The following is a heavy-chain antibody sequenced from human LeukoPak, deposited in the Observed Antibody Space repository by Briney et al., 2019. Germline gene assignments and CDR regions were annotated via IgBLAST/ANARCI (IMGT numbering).Heavy chain of an antibody. V-gene: IGHV4-59*08. D-gene: IGHD2-15*01. CDR2: IYYSGST. Sequence: SETLSLACTVSGGSISSYYWSWIRQPPGKGLEGIGYIYYSGSTNYNPSLKSRVTISVDTSKNQFSLKLSSVTAADTAVYYCARGGSCYSGLCWFDPWGQGTLVTVSS. J-gene: IGHJ5*02. CDR1: GGSISSYY. CDR3: ARGGSCYSGLCWFDP.